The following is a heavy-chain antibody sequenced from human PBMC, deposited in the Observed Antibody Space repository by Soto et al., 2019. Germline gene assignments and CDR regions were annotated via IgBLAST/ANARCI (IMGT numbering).Heavy chain of an antibody. V-gene: IGHV4-30-4*01. J-gene: IGHJ4*02. CDR3: ARLYYDSDFDY. CDR1: GGSISSGDYY. CDR2: IYYSGST. D-gene: IGHD3-3*01. Sequence: KPSETLSLTCTVSGGSISSGDYYWSWTRQPPGKGLEWIGYIYYSGSTYYNPSLKSRVTISVDTSKNQFSLRLSSVTAADTAVYYCARLYYDSDFDYWGQGTLVTVSS.